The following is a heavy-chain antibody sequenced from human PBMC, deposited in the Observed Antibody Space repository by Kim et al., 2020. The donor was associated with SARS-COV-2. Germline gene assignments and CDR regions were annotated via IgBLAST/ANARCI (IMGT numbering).Heavy chain of an antibody. V-gene: IGHV5-10-1*01. CDR1: GYSFTSYW. D-gene: IGHD2-2*01. J-gene: IGHJ5*02. CDR2: IDPSDSYT. CDR3: ARYGERYCSSTSCLKNWFDP. Sequence: GESLKISCKGSGYSFTSYWISWVRQMPGKGLEWMGRIDPSDSYTNYSPSFQGHVTISADKSISTAYLQWSSLKASDTAMYYCARYGERYCSSTSCLKNWFDPWGQGTLVTVSS.